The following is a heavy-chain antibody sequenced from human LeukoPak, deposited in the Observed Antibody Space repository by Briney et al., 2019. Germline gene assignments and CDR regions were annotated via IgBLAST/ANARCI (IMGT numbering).Heavy chain of an antibody. V-gene: IGHV3-30*18. CDR2: ISYDGSNK. Sequence: GGSLRLSCAASGFTFSSYGMHWVSQPPDKGLEWVAVISYDGSNKYYGDPVKARFTLSRDNPKNTLYLQMNRLRAEDTAVYYCAKDNAYRSSRYAFDIWGQGTMVTVSS. D-gene: IGHD6-13*01. CDR1: GFTFSSYG. CDR3: AKDNAYRSSRYAFDI. J-gene: IGHJ3*02.